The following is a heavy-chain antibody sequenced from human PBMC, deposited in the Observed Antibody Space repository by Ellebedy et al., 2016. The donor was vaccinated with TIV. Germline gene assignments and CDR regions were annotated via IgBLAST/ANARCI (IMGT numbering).Heavy chain of an antibody. D-gene: IGHD2-2*01. J-gene: IGHJ4*02. CDR1: GYTFTSYY. CDR3: AGEGTSGALDY. V-gene: IGHV1-46*01. Sequence: AASVKVSCKASGYTFTSYYMHWMRQAPGQGLEWMGIINLSGGSTSYAQKFQGRVTMTRDTSTSTVFMELSSLRSEDTAVYYCAGEGTSGALDYWGQGTLVTVSS. CDR2: INLSGGST.